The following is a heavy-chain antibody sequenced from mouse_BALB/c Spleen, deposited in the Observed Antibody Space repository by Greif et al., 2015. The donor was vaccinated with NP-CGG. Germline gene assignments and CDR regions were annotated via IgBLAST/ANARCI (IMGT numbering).Heavy chain of an antibody. D-gene: IGHD2-3*01. CDR1: GYTFTSYY. V-gene: IGHV1S81*02. CDR3: TREGWFHAWFAY. CDR2: INPSNGGT. Sequence: QVQLQQSGAELVKPGASVKLSCKASGYTFTSYYMYWVKQRPGQGLEWIGEINPSNGGTNFNEKFKSKATLTVDKSSSTAYMQLSSLTSEDSAVYYCTREGWFHAWFAYWGQGTLVTVSA. J-gene: IGHJ3*01.